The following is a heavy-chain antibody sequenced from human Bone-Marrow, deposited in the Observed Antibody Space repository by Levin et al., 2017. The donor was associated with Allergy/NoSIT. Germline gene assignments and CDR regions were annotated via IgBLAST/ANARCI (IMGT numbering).Heavy chain of an antibody. D-gene: IGHD3-3*01. J-gene: IGHJ1*01. Sequence: RRSGPTLVKPTQTLTLTCTLSGFSLSTSGVCMSWVRQPPGKALEWLARIDWDDDKFYNTSLKTRLTISKDTSKNQVVLTMTNMDPVDTATYYCARMGYYTAARSREYFLRWGQGTPVTVSS. V-gene: IGHV2-70*17. CDR1: GFSLSTSGVC. CDR2: IDWDDDK. CDR3: ARMGYYTAARSREYFLR.